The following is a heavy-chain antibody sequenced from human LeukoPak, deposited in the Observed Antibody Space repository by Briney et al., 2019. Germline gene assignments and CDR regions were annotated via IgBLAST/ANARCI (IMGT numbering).Heavy chain of an antibody. CDR2: IYTSGST. D-gene: IGHD2-21*01. J-gene: IGHJ4*02. Sequence: GTLRLSCAASGFIFSSYGMSWIRQPAGKGLEWIGRIYTSGSTNYNPSLKSRVTMSVDTSKNQFSLKLSSVTAADTAVYYCASYSPYFDYWGQGTLVTVSS. V-gene: IGHV4-4*07. CDR1: GFIFSSYG. CDR3: ASYSPYFDY.